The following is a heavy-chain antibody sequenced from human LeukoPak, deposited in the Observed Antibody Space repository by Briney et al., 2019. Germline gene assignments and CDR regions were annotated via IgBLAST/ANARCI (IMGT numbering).Heavy chain of an antibody. Sequence: PGGSLRLSRAASGFTFSSYGMHWVRQAPGKGLEWVAVIWYDGSNKYYADSVKGRFTISRDNSKNTLYLQMNSLRAEDTAVYYCARGIYYYDSSGSAAFDIWGQGTMVTVSS. D-gene: IGHD3-22*01. CDR2: IWYDGSNK. CDR1: GFTFSSYG. J-gene: IGHJ3*02. V-gene: IGHV3-33*01. CDR3: ARGIYYYDSSGSAAFDI.